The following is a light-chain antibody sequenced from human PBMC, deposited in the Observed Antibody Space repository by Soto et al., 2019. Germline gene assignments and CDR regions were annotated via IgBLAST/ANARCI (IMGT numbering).Light chain of an antibody. V-gene: IGKV1-39*01. Sequence: DIQMTQSPSSLSASLGDRVTITCQASQSISSYLNWYQQKPGKAPKLLIYAASSLQSGVPSRFSGSGSGTDFTLTISSLQPEDFATYYCQQSYSTSWTFGQGTKVDIK. CDR1: QSISSY. CDR2: AAS. J-gene: IGKJ1*01. CDR3: QQSYSTSWT.